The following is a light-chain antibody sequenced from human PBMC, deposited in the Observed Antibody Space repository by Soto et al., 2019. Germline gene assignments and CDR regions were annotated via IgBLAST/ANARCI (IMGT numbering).Light chain of an antibody. CDR1: QSISRIY. Sequence: EIVLTQSPGTLSFSPRESATLPSRASQSISRIYLARYQQKPGQAPRLFIYGALARATGITARVSGSGFGTEFTLTISSLQSEDFAVYYCQQYKNWPLFGQGTRLEIK. CDR3: QQYKNWPL. J-gene: IGKJ5*01. V-gene: IGKV3-15*01. CDR2: GAL.